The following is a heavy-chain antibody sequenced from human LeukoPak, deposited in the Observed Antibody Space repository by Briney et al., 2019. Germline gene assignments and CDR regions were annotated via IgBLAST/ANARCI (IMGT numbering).Heavy chain of an antibody. CDR3: ARGPVYCSGGSCYSRRYYGMDV. V-gene: IGHV4-59*08. J-gene: IGHJ6*02. D-gene: IGHD2-15*01. CDR1: GGSISTDY. Sequence: SETLSLTCTVSGGSISTDYWSWIRQSPGKGLEWIGYIHYSGSTNYSPSLKSRVTMSVDTSKNRFSLRLSSLTAADTAVYFCARGPVYCSGGSCYSRRYYGMDVWGQGTTVTVSS. CDR2: IHYSGST.